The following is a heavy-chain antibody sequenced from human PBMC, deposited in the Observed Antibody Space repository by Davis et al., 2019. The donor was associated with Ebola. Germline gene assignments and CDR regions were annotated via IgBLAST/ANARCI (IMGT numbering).Heavy chain of an antibody. CDR2: IYNSGST. Sequence: SETLSLTCTFSGGSIRGTYYWNWIRQPPGKGLEWIGYIYNSGSTTYNPSLKSRVTISQDTSKNHFSLKLSSVTAADTAVYFCARSPITISGVLVPLYWFFDLWGRGTLVTVSS. CDR3: ARSPITISGVLVPLYWFFDL. V-gene: IGHV4-61*03. CDR1: GGSIRGTYY. J-gene: IGHJ2*01. D-gene: IGHD3-3*01.